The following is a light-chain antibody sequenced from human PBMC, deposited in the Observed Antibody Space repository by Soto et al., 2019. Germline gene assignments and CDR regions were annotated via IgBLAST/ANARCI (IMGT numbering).Light chain of an antibody. Sequence: DIQMTQSPSSLSASVGDRVTITCRASQSISSYLNWYQQKPGKAPNLLIYAASSLQSGVPSRFSGSASGTDCTLTISCLQSEDSATYDCQQYYSYTLTFGQGTRLEIK. CDR1: QSISSY. CDR3: QQYYSYTLT. V-gene: IGKV1-39*01. J-gene: IGKJ5*01. CDR2: AAS.